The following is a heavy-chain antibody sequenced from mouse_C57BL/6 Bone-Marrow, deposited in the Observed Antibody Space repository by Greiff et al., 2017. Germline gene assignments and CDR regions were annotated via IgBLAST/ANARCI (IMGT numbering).Heavy chain of an antibody. CDR2: IYPGSGST. Sequence: VQLQQPGAELVKPGASVKMSCKASGYTFTSYWITWVKQRPGQGLEWIGDIYPGSGSTNYNEKFKSKATLTVDTSSSTAYMQLSSLTSEGSSGYFCARSPLIGDAWFAYWGQGTLVTVSA. CDR1: GYTFTSYW. CDR3: ARSPLIGDAWFAY. J-gene: IGHJ3*01. D-gene: IGHD3-1*01. V-gene: IGHV1-55*01.